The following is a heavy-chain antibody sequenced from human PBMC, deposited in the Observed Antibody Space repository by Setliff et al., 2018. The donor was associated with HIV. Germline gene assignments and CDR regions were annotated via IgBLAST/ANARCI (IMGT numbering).Heavy chain of an antibody. Sequence: PGGSLSLSCAASGIIFNAMHWVRQAPGKGLEWVAVIWYDGLEKYYGDSVKGRFTVSRDNSKNTLTLQMKSLRAEDTAIYYCAKDGAVITPGGALDIWGQGTMVTVSS. CDR1: GIIFNA. CDR2: IWYDGLEK. D-gene: IGHD1-20*01. CDR3: AKDGAVITPGGALDI. V-gene: IGHV3-33*06. J-gene: IGHJ3*02.